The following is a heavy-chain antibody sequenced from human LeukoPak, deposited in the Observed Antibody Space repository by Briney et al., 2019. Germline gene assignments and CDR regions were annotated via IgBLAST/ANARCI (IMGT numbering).Heavy chain of an antibody. V-gene: IGHV3-23*01. CDR1: GFTFNNYA. J-gene: IGHJ4*02. Sequence: QPGRSLRLSCGASGFTFNNYATSWVRQAPGKGLEWVSGISGSGGNTYYADSVKGRFTISRDNSKNTLYLQMNSLRAEDTAVYYCASLERYGSGSYDYWGQGTLVTVSS. D-gene: IGHD3-10*01. CDR3: ASLERYGSGSYDY. CDR2: ISGSGGNT.